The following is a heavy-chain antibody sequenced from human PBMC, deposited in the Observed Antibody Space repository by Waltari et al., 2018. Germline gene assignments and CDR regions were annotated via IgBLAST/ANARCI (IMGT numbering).Heavy chain of an antibody. V-gene: IGHV1-69*05. Sequence: QVQLVQSGAEVKKPGSSVKVSCKASGGTFSSYAISWVRQAPGQGLEWMGGIIPILGTANYAQKFQGRVTITTDESTSTAYMELSSLRSEDTAVYYCAGTRKSSSWYYFDYWGQGTLVTVSS. CDR2: IIPILGTA. CDR1: GGTFSSYA. D-gene: IGHD6-13*01. CDR3: AGTRKSSSWYYFDY. J-gene: IGHJ4*02.